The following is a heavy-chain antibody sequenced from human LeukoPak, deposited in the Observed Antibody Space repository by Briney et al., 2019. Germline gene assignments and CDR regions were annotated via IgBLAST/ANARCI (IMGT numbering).Heavy chain of an antibody. CDR2: ISNSGFTI. J-gene: IGHJ4*02. D-gene: IGHD2-8*02. V-gene: IGHV3-48*02. CDR1: GFSFRTYN. Sequence: GGSLRLSCAASGFSFRTYNISWVRQAPGKGLEWVSYISNSGFTIYYADSVKGRFTISRDNAKNSLYLQMDSLRDDDTAVYYCATKVLSDNYFDSWGRGTLVTVSS. CDR3: ATKVLSDNYFDS.